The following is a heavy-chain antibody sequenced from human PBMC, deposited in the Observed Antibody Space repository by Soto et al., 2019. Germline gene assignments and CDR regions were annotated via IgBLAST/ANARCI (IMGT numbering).Heavy chain of an antibody. CDR2: INYSGST. Sequence: PSETLSLTCTVSGGSISSSSYYWGWIRQPPGKGLEWIGSINYSGSTNYNPSLKSRVTISVDTSKNQFSLKLSSVTAADTAVYYCARADSGDYVRDYWGQGTLVTVSS. J-gene: IGHJ4*02. CDR1: GGSISSSSYY. V-gene: IGHV4-39*01. CDR3: ARADSGDYVRDY. D-gene: IGHD4-17*01.